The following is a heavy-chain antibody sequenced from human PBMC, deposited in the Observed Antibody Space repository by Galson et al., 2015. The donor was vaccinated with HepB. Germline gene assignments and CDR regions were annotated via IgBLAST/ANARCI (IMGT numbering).Heavy chain of an antibody. CDR3: TRLGDLSGYSRR. D-gene: IGHD1-26*01. CDR2: ISRKGNNYAT. J-gene: IGHJ4*02. Sequence: SLRLSCAASGFTFSGSAIHWVRQASGNGPEWVGRISRKGNNYATSSVPSLKGRFTISRDDSKNMAYLHMKSLKTEDTAVYYGTRLGDLSGYSRRWGQRTLVTVSS. V-gene: IGHV3-73*01. CDR1: GFTFSGSA.